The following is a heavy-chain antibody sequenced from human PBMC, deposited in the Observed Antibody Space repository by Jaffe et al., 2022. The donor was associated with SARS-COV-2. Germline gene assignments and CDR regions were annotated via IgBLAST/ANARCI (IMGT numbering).Heavy chain of an antibody. D-gene: IGHD3-9*01. V-gene: IGHV4-59*01. CDR1: GGSISSYY. J-gene: IGHJ2*01. CDR3: ARDSDYDILTGYYGYFDL. CDR2: IYYSGST. Sequence: QVQLQESGPGLVKPSETLSLTCTVSGGSISSYYWSWIRQPPGKGLEWIGYIYYSGSTNYNPSLKSRVTISVDTSKNQFSLKLSSVTAADTAVYYCARDSDYDILTGYYGYFDLWGRGTLVTVSS.